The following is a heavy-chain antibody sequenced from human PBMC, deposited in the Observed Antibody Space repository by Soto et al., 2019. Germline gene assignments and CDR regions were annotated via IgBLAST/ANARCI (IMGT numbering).Heavy chain of an antibody. CDR3: ARQPFVSSYNYYYGIDV. CDR1: GYSFTTYD. Sequence: ASVKVCCKASGYSFTTYDINWVRQATGQGLEWMGWMNPNSSNTGYAQKFQGRVTMTRNTSISTAYMELSSLRSEDTAVYYCARQPFVSSYNYYYGIDVWGQGTTVTVSS. J-gene: IGHJ6*02. V-gene: IGHV1-8*01. CDR2: MNPNSSNT. D-gene: IGHD3-16*01.